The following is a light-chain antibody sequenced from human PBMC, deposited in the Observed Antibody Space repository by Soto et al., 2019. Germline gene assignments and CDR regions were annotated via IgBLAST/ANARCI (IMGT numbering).Light chain of an antibody. V-gene: IGKV3D-15*01. CDR3: QQYDSLPFT. CDR2: GAS. J-gene: IGKJ3*01. CDR1: QSVSSN. Sequence: EIVMTQSPATLSVSPGERATLSCRASQSVSSNLAWYQQKPGQAPRLLIYGASTRATGIPDRFSGSGSGTDFTFSISSLQPEDIATYYCQQYDSLPFTFGPGTKVDI.